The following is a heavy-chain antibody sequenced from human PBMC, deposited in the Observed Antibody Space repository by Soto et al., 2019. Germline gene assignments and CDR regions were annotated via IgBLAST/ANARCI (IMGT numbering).Heavy chain of an antibody. J-gene: IGHJ6*02. V-gene: IGHV1-2*02. CDR2: INPNSGGT. Sequence: ASVKVSCKASGYTFTGYYMHWVRQAPGQGLEWMGWINPNSGGTNYAQKFQGRVTMTRDTSISTAYMELSRLRSDDTAVYHCARLVGLEWLLNIYYYGMDVWGQGTTVTVSS. CDR3: ARLVGLEWLLNIYYYGMDV. CDR1: GYTFTGYY. D-gene: IGHD3-3*01.